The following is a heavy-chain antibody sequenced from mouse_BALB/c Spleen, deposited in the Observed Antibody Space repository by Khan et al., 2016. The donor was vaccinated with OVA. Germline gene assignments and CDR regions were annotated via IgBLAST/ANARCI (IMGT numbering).Heavy chain of an antibody. CDR1: GYSITSGYS. Sequence: EVQLQESGPDLVKPSQSLSLTCTVTGYSITSGYSWPWIRPFPGNKLGWMGYIYHSGSINYTPSLKRRFSITRDTSKNLFFLQLNSETTEDTATYYCARDGNYMDYWGQGTSVTVSS. V-gene: IGHV3-1*02. CDR2: IYHSGSI. D-gene: IGHD2-1*01. J-gene: IGHJ4*01. CDR3: ARDGNYMDY.